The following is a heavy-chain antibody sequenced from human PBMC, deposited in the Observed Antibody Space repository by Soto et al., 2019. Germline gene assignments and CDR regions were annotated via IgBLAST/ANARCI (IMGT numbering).Heavy chain of an antibody. CDR3: AHRAGIEVSVADWFDP. V-gene: IGHV2-5*02. CDR2: IYWDDDK. CDR1: GFSLSTSGVG. Sequence: QITLKESGPTLVKPTQTLTLTCTFSGFSLSTSGVGVGWIRQPPGKALEWLALIYWDDDKRYSPSLKSRLTITKDTPKNQVVLTMTKMYPVDTTTYYCAHRAGIEVSVADWFDPWGQETLDTVSS. D-gene: IGHD6-19*01. J-gene: IGHJ5*02.